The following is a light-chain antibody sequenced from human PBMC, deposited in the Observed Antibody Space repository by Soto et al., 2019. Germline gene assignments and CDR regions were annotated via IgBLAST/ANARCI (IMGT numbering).Light chain of an antibody. CDR2: RSD. CDR3: SARDDSLSGLV. Sequence: QSVLTQPPSTSGTPGQRVTISCSGSSSNIGSNHVYWYQQFPGMAPKLLMYRSDQRPTGVPDRLSGSKSGTSASLAISGLRSAEEADYYCSARDDSLSGLVFGGGTKLTVL. CDR1: SSNIGSNH. J-gene: IGLJ2*01. V-gene: IGLV1-47*01.